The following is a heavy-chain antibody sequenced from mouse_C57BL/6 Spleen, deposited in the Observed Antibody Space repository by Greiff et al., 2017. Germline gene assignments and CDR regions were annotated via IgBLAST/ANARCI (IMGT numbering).Heavy chain of an antibody. V-gene: IGHV5-9*01. CDR2: ISGGGGNT. J-gene: IGHJ4*01. Sequence: EVQLVESGGGLVKPGGSLKLSCAASGFTFSSYTMSWVRQTPEKRLEWVATISGGGGNTYYPDSVKGRGTISRDNAKNTLYLQMSSLRAEDTDLYYSARQGSSTMVTTYAMDYWGQGTSVTVSS. CDR3: ARQGSSTMVTTYAMDY. D-gene: IGHD2-2*01. CDR1: GFTFSSYT.